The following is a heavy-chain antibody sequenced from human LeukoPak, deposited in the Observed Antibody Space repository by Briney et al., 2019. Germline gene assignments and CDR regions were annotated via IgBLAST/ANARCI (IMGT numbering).Heavy chain of an antibody. CDR2: IIPMFDTA. CDR1: GGTFSSYP. D-gene: IGHD3-10*01. J-gene: IGHJ4*02. Sequence: GASVKVSCKASGGTFSSYPISWVRQAPGQGLEWMGGIIPMFDTADFAQKFQGRVTITADTSTSTVYMELSSLRYEDTAVYYCARAQAQAYGSGSYYIPVISGSDYWGQGTLVTVSS. V-gene: IGHV1-69*06. CDR3: ARAQAQAYGSGSYYIPVISGSDY.